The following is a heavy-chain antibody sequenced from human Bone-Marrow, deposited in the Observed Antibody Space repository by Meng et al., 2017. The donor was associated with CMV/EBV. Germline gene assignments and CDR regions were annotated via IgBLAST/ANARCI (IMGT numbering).Heavy chain of an antibody. V-gene: IGHV1-18*01. D-gene: IGHD1-26*01. CDR3: ARGVGASKVSNFDD. J-gene: IGHJ4*02. Sequence: ASVKVSCKTSGYTFATYGISWVRQAPGQGLEWMGWISTYNANTNYAQNLQGRVTMTTDTSTTTVYMELRSLTSDDTAVYYCARGVGASKVSNFDDWGQGTLVTVSS. CDR1: GYTFATYG. CDR2: ISTYNANT.